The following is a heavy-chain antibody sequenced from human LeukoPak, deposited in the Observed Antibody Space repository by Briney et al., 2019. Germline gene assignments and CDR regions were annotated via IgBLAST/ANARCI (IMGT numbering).Heavy chain of an antibody. J-gene: IGHJ6*02. Sequence: SETLSLTCTVSGGSIRSCYGSWIRQPPGKGLEWIGYIYYSGSTNYNPSITSRVTITVDTSKNNFSMNLSSVPAADTAVYYCARDYGMDVWGQGTTVTVSS. V-gene: IGHV4-59*01. CDR2: IYYSGST. CDR3: ARDYGMDV. CDR1: GGSIRSCY.